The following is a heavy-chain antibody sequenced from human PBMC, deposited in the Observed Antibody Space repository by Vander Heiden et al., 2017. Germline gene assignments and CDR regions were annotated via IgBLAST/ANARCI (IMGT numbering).Heavy chain of an antibody. V-gene: IGHV3-23*01. CDR2: ISGSGSSS. Sequence: EVQVLESGGGLVQPGGSLRLSCVASGFTCSNYAMSWVGQAPGKGLEWVSSISGSGSSSYYADSVKGRFTISRDNSKCALFLEMNSLRGEDTAIYYCAKDTRICGQGILVTVSS. D-gene: IGHD2-15*01. CDR1: GFTCSNYA. CDR3: AKDTRI. J-gene: IGHJ4*02.